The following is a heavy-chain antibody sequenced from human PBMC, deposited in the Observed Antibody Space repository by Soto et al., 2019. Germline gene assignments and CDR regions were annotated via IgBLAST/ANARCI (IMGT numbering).Heavy chain of an antibody. CDR3: ARSPTRTNYADCFDP. Sequence: VQLQESGPGLVKPSETLSLTCTVSGGSVSSSYMSWVRQAPGKGLEWVAVIYSAGSTYYADSVKGRFTIYRDSSKNTLYLQMDSLRAEDTAVYYCARSPTRTNYADCFDPWGQGTLVTVSS. V-gene: IGHV3-66*01. D-gene: IGHD4-4*01. CDR1: GGSVSSSY. CDR2: IYSAGST. J-gene: IGHJ5*02.